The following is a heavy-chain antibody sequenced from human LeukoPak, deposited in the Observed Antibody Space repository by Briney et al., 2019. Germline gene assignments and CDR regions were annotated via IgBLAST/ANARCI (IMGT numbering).Heavy chain of an antibody. J-gene: IGHJ4*02. Sequence: AGTLRLSCAASGFTFSVYWMAWVRQAPGKGLEWVANIKEDGTVKHYVDSVKGRLTISRDNAKESLFPQMNSLRAEDTAVYYCARDRGWNTFDYWGQGTLVTVSS. CDR1: GFTFSVYW. CDR2: IKEDGTVK. CDR3: ARDRGWNTFDY. V-gene: IGHV3-7*01. D-gene: IGHD1/OR15-1a*01.